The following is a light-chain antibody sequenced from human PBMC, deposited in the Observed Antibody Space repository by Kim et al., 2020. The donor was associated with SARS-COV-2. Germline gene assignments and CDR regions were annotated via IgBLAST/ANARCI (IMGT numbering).Light chain of an antibody. J-gene: IGLJ2*01. V-gene: IGLV1-40*01. CDR3: QSYDSSLNVVV. CDR2: RNN. Sequence: QKVNIPCTGRSSHIGACYDVHWYRQLPGTAPKLLFYRNNNRPSGVPDRFSGSKSGTSASLAITGLQAEDEADYYCQSYDSSLNVVVFGGGTQLTVL. CDR1: SSHIGACYD.